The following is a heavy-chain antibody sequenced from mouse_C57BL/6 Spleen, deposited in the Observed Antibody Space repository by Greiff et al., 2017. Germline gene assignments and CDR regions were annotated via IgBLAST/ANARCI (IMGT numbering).Heavy chain of an antibody. V-gene: IGHV1-52*01. D-gene: IGHD2-5*01. CDR1: GYTFTSYW. CDR3: ARVYYSNYSFAY. J-gene: IGHJ3*01. CDR2: IDPSDSET. Sequence: VQLQQPGAELVRPGSSVKLSCKASGYTFTSYWMHWVKQRPIQGLEWIGNIDPSDSETHYNQKFKDKATLTVDKSSSTAYMQLSSLTSEDSAVYYCARVYYSNYSFAYWGQGTLVTVSA.